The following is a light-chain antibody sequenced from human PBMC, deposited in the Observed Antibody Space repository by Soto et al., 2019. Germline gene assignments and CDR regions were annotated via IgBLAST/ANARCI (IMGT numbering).Light chain of an antibody. Sequence: EIVVTQSPAILSVSPGEGATLSCRASQSVSSNLAWYQQKPGQAPRLLIYGASTRATGIPARFSGSGSGTEFTLTISSLQSEDFAVYYCQHYHNWSFFGQGTKLEIK. J-gene: IGKJ1*01. CDR2: GAS. CDR3: QHYHNWSF. V-gene: IGKV3-15*01. CDR1: QSVSSN.